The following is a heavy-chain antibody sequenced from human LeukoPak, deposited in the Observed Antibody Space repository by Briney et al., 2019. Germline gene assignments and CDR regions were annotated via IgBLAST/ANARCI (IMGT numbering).Heavy chain of an antibody. J-gene: IGHJ4*02. D-gene: IGHD3-22*01. CDR3: AKNYYDSSGWDHLDF. Sequence: GGSLRLSCAASKFTFKTYAMSWVRQAPGRGLEWVSAISVNGGSTYYADSVKGRFTVSRDNSKNTLYLQMNSLRAEDTAVYYCAKNYYDSSGWDHLDFWGQGTLVTVSS. CDR1: KFTFKTYA. V-gene: IGHV3-23*01. CDR2: ISVNGGST.